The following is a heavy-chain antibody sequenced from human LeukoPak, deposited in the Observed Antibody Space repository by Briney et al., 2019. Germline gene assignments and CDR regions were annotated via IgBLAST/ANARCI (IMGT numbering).Heavy chain of an antibody. CDR3: ARRDYGGHAAYFDY. D-gene: IGHD4-17*01. CDR1: GYTFTSNW. V-gene: IGHV5-51*01. CDR2: IYPRDSDT. Sequence: GESLQISCKGYGYTFTSNWIGWVRPMPGKGLEWMGIIYPRDSDTVYSPSFQGQVIMSVDKSISTAYLQWSSLKASDTAIYFCARRDYGGHAAYFDYWGQGTLVTVSS. J-gene: IGHJ4*02.